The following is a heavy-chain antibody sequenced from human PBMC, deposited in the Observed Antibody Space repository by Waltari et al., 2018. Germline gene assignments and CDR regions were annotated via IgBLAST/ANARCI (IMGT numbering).Heavy chain of an antibody. J-gene: IGHJ4*02. CDR2: IYTSGST. D-gene: IGHD6-13*01. CDR3: AREWYSINYFDY. CDR1: GGSISSGSYY. Sequence: QVQLQESGPGLVKPSQTLSLTCTVSGGSISSGSYYWSWIRQPAGKGLAWIGYIYTSGSTNYNPSLKSRGTISVDTSKNQFSLKLSSVTAADTAVYYCAREWYSINYFDYWGQGTLVTVSS. V-gene: IGHV4-61*09.